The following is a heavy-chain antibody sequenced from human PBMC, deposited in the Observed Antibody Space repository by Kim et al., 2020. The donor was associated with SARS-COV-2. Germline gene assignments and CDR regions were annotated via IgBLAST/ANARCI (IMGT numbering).Heavy chain of an antibody. CDR1: GFTFDNFA. V-gene: IGHV3-9*01. CDR3: VKDVGDIVVVPTAFEH. CDR2: INWKGVNM. Sequence: GGSLRLSCAASGFTFDNFALHWVRRPPGKGLEWLASINWKGVNMAYADSVNGRFTISRDNAKNSLYLQMNSLRAEDTAFYYCVKDVGDIVVVPTAFEHWG. J-gene: IGHJ1*01. D-gene: IGHD2-2*01.